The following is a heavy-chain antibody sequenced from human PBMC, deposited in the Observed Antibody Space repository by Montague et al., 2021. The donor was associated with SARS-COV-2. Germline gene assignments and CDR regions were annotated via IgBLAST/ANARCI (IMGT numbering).Heavy chain of an antibody. CDR3: ARLRRYFDSSGSSSAFDF. CDR1: GGSITNNIDY. J-gene: IGHJ3*01. CDR2: INYTGNT. D-gene: IGHD3-22*01. Sequence: SETLSLTCTVSGGSITNNIDYWAWIRQPPGKGLEWIGYINYTGNTYYNPSLQSRVTISVVTSKNHFTLKLSSVTAADTAVYYCARLRRYFDSSGSSSAFDFWGQGTKVTVSS. V-gene: IGHV4-39*02.